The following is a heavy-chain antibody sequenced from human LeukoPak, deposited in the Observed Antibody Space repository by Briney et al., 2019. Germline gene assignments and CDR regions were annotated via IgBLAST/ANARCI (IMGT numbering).Heavy chain of an antibody. D-gene: IGHD6-6*01. CDR2: IYYGGST. CDR3: ARPYSSSDWYFDL. J-gene: IGHJ2*01. CDR1: GGSISSSSYY. V-gene: IGHV4-39*01. Sequence: PSETLSLTCTVSGGSISSSSYYCAWIRQPPGKGLEWIVNIYYGGSTYYNPSLKSRVTISVDTSKNQFSLKLTSVTAADTAVYYCARPYSSSDWYFDLWGRGTLVTVSS.